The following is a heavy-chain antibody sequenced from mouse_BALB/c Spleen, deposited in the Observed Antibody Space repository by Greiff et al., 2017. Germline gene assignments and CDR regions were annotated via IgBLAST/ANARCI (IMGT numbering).Heavy chain of an antibody. CDR2: ISYSGST. CDR3: ARCNLPNGYDPYWYFDV. Sequence: EVMLVESGPSLVKPSQTLSLTCSVTGDSITSGYWNWIRKSPGNKLEYMGYISYSGSTYYNPSLKSRISITRDTSKNQYYLQLNSVTTEDTATYYCARCNLPNGYDPYWYFDVWGAGTTVTVSS. D-gene: IGHD2-2*01. J-gene: IGHJ1*01. V-gene: IGHV3-8*02. CDR1: GDSITSGY.